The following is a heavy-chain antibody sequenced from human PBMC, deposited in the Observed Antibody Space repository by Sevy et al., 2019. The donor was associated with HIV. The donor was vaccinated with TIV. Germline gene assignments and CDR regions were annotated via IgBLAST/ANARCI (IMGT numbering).Heavy chain of an antibody. D-gene: IGHD3-22*01. Sequence: ASVKVSCKVSGYTLTELSMHWVRQAPGKGLEWMGSFDPEDGETIYAQKFQGRVTMTEDTFKDTAYMELSSLRSEDAAVYYCATTNDYYDSSGSPFDYWGQGTLVTVSS. CDR2: FDPEDGET. CDR1: GYTLTELS. V-gene: IGHV1-24*01. J-gene: IGHJ4*02. CDR3: ATTNDYYDSSGSPFDY.